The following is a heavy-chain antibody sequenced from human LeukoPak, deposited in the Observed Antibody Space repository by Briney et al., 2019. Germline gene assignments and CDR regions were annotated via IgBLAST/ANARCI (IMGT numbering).Heavy chain of an antibody. D-gene: IGHD4-23*01. CDR1: GGSISSYY. Sequence: PSETLSLTCTVSGGSISSYYWSWIRQPPGKGLEWIGYIYTSGSTNYNPSLKSRVPISVDTSKNQFSLKLSSVTAADTAVYYCASMSYGGRDYWGQGTLVTVSS. V-gene: IGHV4-4*09. J-gene: IGHJ4*02. CDR2: IYTSGST. CDR3: ASMSYGGRDY.